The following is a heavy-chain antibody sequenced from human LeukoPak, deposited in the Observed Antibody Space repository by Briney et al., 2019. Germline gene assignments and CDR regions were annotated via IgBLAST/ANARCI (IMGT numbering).Heavy chain of an antibody. V-gene: IGHV4-4*02. CDR3: ARVARCTSCFDVDY. J-gene: IGHJ4*02. CDR2: IYHSGGT. D-gene: IGHD2-2*01. Sequence: SETLSLTCAVSGGSIRSSNWWSWVRQPPGKGLEWIGEIYHSGGTNYNPSLKSRVTISVDKSKNQFSLKLSSVTAADTAVYYCARVARCTSCFDVDYWGQGTLVTVSS. CDR1: GGSIRSSNW.